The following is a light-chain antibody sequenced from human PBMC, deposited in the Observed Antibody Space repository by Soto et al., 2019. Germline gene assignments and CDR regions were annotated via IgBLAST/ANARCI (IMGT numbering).Light chain of an antibody. CDR1: QSVRSY. CDR3: QQRSDWPRVT. V-gene: IGKV3-11*01. J-gene: IGKJ5*01. CDR2: DAS. Sequence: EIVLTQSPATLSLSPGERATLSCRASQSVRSYLAWYQQKPGQAPRLLIYDASNRATGIPARFSGSGSGTDFTLTIYSLEPDDFAVYYCQQRSDWPRVTFGQGTRLEIK.